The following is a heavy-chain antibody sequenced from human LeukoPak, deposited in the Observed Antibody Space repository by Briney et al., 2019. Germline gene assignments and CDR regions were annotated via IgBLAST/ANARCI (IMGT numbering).Heavy chain of an antibody. D-gene: IGHD4-17*01. V-gene: IGHV1-2*04. CDR1: GYTFTGYY. CDR2: INPNSGGT. Sequence: ASVKVSCKASGYTFTGYYMHWVRQAPGQGLEWMGWINPNSGGTNYAQKFQGWVTMTRDTSISTAYMELSRLRSDDTAVYYCARDRNYGDLDAFDIWGQGTMVAVSS. CDR3: ARDRNYGDLDAFDI. J-gene: IGHJ3*02.